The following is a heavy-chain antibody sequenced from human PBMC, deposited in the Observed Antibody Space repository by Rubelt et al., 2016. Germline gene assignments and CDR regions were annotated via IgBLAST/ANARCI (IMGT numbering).Heavy chain of an antibody. Sequence: QVQLQESGPGLVKPSETLSLTCTVSGYSISSGYYWGWIRQPPGKGLEWIGSIYHSGSTYYNPSRKSRVTISVDPAKNQFSLKLSCLTAADTAVYYCARVEFRSYYYMDVWGKGTTVTVSS. CDR1: GYSISSGYY. J-gene: IGHJ6*03. CDR3: ARVEFRSYYYMDV. V-gene: IGHV4-38-2*02. CDR2: IYHSGST. D-gene: IGHD3-10*01.